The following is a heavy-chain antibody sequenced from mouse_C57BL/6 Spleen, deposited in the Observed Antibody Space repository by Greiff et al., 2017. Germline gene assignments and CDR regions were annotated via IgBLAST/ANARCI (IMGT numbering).Heavy chain of an antibody. CDR3: ARCGSFPAYAMDY. J-gene: IGHJ4*01. CDR2: IYPGSGST. V-gene: IGHV1-55*01. CDR1: GYTFTSYW. Sequence: QVQLQQPGAELVKPGASVKMSCKASGYTFTSYWITWVKQRPGQGLAWIGDIYPGSGSTNYNEKFKSKAPLTVDPSSSTAYMQLSSLTSEDAAVYYCARCGSFPAYAMDYWGQGTSVTVSS.